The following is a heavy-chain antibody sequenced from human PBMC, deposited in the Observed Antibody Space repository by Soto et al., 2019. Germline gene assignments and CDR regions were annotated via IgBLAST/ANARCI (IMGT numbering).Heavy chain of an antibody. Sequence: GGSLRLSCAASGFTVSSNYMSWVRQAPGKGLEWVSVIYSGGSTYYADSVKGRFTISRDNSKNTLYLQMNSLRAEDTAVYYCARTPVYGDYEGGWFDPWGQGTLVTVSS. J-gene: IGHJ5*02. D-gene: IGHD4-17*01. CDR1: GFTVSSNY. V-gene: IGHV3-66*01. CDR3: ARTPVYGDYEGGWFDP. CDR2: IYSGGST.